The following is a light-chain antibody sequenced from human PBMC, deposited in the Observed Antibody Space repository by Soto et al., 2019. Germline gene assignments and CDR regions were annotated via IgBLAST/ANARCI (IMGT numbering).Light chain of an antibody. J-gene: IGKJ1*01. CDR1: QGISNY. CDR3: LQDYNYPWT. V-gene: IGKV1-6*01. CDR2: GAT. Sequence: ATQMTQSPSSLSASVGDRVTISCRASQGISNYLAWYQQRPGKAPKLLIFGATTLQSGVPSRFSASGSGPDFTLTISSLQPEDLATYYCLQDYNYPWTFGQGTKVDIK.